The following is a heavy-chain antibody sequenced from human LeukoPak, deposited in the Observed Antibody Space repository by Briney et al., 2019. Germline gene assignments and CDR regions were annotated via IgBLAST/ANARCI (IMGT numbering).Heavy chain of an antibody. CDR2: INPTGGST. V-gene: IGHV1-46*01. CDR3: ARDAGHSSSWYNWFDP. J-gene: IGHJ5*02. D-gene: IGHD6-13*01. CDR1: GYTFTSYY. Sequence: ASVKVSCKASGYTFTSYYMHWVRQAPGQGLEWMGLINPTGGSTGYAQKFQGRVTMTRDMSTSTAYMELSSLRSEDTAVYYCARDAGHSSSWYNWFDPWGQGTLVTVSS.